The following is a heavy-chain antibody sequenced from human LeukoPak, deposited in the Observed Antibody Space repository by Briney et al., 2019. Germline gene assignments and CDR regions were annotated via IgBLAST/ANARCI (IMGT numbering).Heavy chain of an antibody. J-gene: IGHJ5*02. D-gene: IGHD3-10*01. CDR1: GYTFTGYY. Sequence: GASVKVSCKASGYTFTGYYMHWVRQAPGQGLEWMGWINPNSGGTNYAQKFQGRVTMTRDTSISTAYMELSRLRSDDTAVYYCARAPLWFGELGWFDPWGQGTLVTVSS. CDR2: INPNSGGT. V-gene: IGHV1-2*02. CDR3: ARAPLWFGELGWFDP.